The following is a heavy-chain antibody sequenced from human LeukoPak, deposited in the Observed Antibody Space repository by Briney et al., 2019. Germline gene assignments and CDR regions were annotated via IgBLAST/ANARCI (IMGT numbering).Heavy chain of an antibody. V-gene: IGHV3-23*01. CDR1: GFTFSDYA. Sequence: PGGSLRLSCAASGFTFSDYAXXXXXXXXXXXXXXXXVISDGVGTTYYAVSVRGRFTISRDNSKNRLYLQMNSLRGEDTAVYYCAKAFQRGVLITSQDWGQGTQVTVSS. CDR3: AKAFQRGVLITSQD. J-gene: IGHJ4*02. D-gene: IGHD3-10*01. CDR2: ISDGVGTT.